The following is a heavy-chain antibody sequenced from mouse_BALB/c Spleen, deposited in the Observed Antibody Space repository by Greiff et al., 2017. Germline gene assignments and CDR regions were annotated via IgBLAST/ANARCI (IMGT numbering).Heavy chain of an antibody. CDR2: INSNGGST. J-gene: IGHJ2*01. CDR1: GFTFSSYG. CDR3: ARDLWDY. Sequence: EVKLVESGGGLVQPGGSLKLSCAASGFTFSSYGMSWVRQTPDKRLELVATINSNGGSTYYPDSVKGRFTISRDNAKNTLYLQMSSLKSEDTAMYYCARDLWDYWGQGTTLTVSS. V-gene: IGHV5-6-3*01.